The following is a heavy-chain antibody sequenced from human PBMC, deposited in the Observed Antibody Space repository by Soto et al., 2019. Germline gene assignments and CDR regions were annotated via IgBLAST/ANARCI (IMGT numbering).Heavy chain of an antibody. J-gene: IGHJ5*02. CDR2: INPNSGGT. CDR1: GYTVTGYY. CDR3: ARAYGVPALGFDP. V-gene: IGHV1-2*02. D-gene: IGHD2-2*01. Sequence: QVQLVQSGAEVKKPGASVKVSCKASGYTVTGYYMHWVRQAPGQGLEWMGWINPNSGGTNYAQKLQGRVTMTRNTSISTAYMELSRLRSDDTAVYCCARAYGVPALGFDPWGQGTLVTVSS.